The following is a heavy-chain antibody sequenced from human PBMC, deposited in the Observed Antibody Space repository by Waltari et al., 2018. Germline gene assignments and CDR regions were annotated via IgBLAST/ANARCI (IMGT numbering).Heavy chain of an antibody. CDR2: INHSGST. D-gene: IGHD3-22*01. CDR3: ARALIVVVWQGRFDP. J-gene: IGHJ5*02. CDR1: GGSFSGYY. Sequence: QVQLQQWGAGLLKPSETLSLTCAVYGGSFSGYYWSWIRQPPGKGLEWIGEINHSGSTNSNPSLKSRVTISVDTSKNQFSLKLSSVTAADTAVYYCARALIVVVWQGRFDPWGQGTLVTVSS. V-gene: IGHV4-34*01.